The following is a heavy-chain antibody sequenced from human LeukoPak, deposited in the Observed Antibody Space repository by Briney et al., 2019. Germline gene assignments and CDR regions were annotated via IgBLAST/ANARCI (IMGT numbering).Heavy chain of an antibody. V-gene: IGHV3-15*01. D-gene: IGHD3-3*01. Sequence: PGGSLRLSCAASGFTFSSYAMSWVRQAPGKGLEWVGRIKSKTDGGTTDYAAPVKGRFTISRDDSKNTLYLQMNSLKTEDTAVYYCVWSGSPLGYYYYGMDVWGQGTTVTVSS. CDR1: GFTFSSYA. CDR2: IKSKTDGGTT. J-gene: IGHJ6*02. CDR3: VWSGSPLGYYYYGMDV.